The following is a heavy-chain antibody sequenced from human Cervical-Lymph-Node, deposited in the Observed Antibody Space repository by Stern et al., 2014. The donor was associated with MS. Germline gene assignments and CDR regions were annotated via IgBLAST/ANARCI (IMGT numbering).Heavy chain of an antibody. CDR1: GFTFSSFG. CDR3: AREWYSGTYSHFDY. J-gene: IGHJ4*02. Sequence: EVQLVESGGGLVKPGGALRLSCAASGFTFSSFGMNWVRQAPGKGLAWVSSISSSSSYIYYADSVKGRFTISRDNAKNSLYLQMNSLRAEDTAVYYCAREWYSGTYSHFDYWGQGTLVTVSS. D-gene: IGHD1-26*01. V-gene: IGHV3-21*01. CDR2: ISSSSSYI.